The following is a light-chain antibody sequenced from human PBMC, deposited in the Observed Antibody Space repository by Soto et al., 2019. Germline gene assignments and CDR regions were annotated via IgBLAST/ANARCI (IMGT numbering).Light chain of an antibody. Sequence: QSVLTQAAWVSGSPGQSITIACTGTRSDVGGYKYVCWYQQHPDKAPKLIIFEVSNRPSGISSRFSGSKSGNTASLTISGLQAEDEADYYCASYTSSSTSVIFGRGTKVTVL. J-gene: IGLJ1*01. CDR2: EVS. CDR1: RSDVGGYKY. V-gene: IGLV2-14*01. CDR3: ASYTSSSTSVI.